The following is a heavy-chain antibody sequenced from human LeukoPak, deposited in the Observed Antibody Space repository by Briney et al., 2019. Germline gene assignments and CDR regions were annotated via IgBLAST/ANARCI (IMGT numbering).Heavy chain of an antibody. CDR3: AKGSSGWYQDAFDI. Sequence: GGSLRLSCAASGFTYDDYAMHWVRQAPGKGLEWVLGISGNSGSIGYADSVKGRFTISRDNAKNSLYLQMSSLRAEDTALYYCAKGSSGWYQDAFDIWGQGTMVTVSS. CDR2: ISGNSGSI. CDR1: GFTYDDYA. V-gene: IGHV3-9*01. J-gene: IGHJ3*02. D-gene: IGHD6-19*01.